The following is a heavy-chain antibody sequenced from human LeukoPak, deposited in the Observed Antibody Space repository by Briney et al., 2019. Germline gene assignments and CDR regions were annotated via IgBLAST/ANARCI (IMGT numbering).Heavy chain of an antibody. CDR3: AIVGGAVAGDY. CDR1: GYTFSGYY. V-gene: IGHV1-2*02. CDR2: INSNSGGT. Sequence: ASVKVSCKASGYTFSGYYMHWVRQAPGQGLEWMGWINSNSGGTNYAQKFQGRVTMTRDTSISTAYMELSRLRSDDTAVYYCAIVGGAVAGDYWSQGTLVTVSS. J-gene: IGHJ4*02. D-gene: IGHD6-19*01.